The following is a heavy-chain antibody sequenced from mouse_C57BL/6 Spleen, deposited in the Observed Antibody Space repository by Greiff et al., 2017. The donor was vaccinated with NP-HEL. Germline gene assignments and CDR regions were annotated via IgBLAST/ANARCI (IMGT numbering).Heavy chain of an antibody. CDR3: ATYASYSNYVAY. J-gene: IGHJ3*01. CDR2: IWTGGGT. D-gene: IGHD2-5*01. CDR1: GFSLTSYA. Sequence: VKLVESGPGLVAPSQSLSITCTVSGFSLTSYAISWVRQPPGKGLEWLGVIWTGGGTNYNSALKSRLSISKDNSKSQVFLKMNSLQTDDTARYYCATYASYSNYVAYWGQGTLVTVSA. V-gene: IGHV2-9-1*01.